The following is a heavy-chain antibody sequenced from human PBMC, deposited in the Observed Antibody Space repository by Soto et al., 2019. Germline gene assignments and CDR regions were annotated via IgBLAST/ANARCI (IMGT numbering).Heavy chain of an antibody. V-gene: IGHV4-31*03. CDR2: IYYSGST. D-gene: IGHD3-16*02. CDR3: AREGDMITFGGVIVSRYFDY. CDR1: GGSISSGGYY. J-gene: IGHJ4*02. Sequence: TSDTLSLTCXVSGGSISSGGYYWSWIRQHPGKGLEWIGYIYYSGSTYYNPSLKSRVTISVGTSKNQFSLKLSSVTAADTAVYYCAREGDMITFGGVIVSRYFDYWGQGTLVTVSS.